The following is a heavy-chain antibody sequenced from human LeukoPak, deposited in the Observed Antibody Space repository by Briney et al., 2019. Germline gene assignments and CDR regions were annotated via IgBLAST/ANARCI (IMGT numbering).Heavy chain of an antibody. CDR2: IYPGDSDT. D-gene: IGHD6-19*01. CDR1: GYTFTSYW. V-gene: IGHV5-51*01. Sequence: GESLKISCQGSGYTFTSYWIGWVRQMPGKGLEWMGLIYPGDSDTRYSPSFQGQVSISADKSISTAYLQWSSLKASDTAMYYCARLSRSSGSRYALDVWGQGTTVTVSS. CDR3: ARLSRSSGSRYALDV. J-gene: IGHJ6*02.